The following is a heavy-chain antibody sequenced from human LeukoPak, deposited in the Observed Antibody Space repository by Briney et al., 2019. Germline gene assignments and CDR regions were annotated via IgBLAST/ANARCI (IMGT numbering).Heavy chain of an antibody. V-gene: IGHV3-30*18. CDR1: GFTFSSYA. CDR3: AKVMVTVVTTSKLDS. Sequence: GGSLRLSCAASGFTFSSYAMSWVRQAPGKGLEWVAVMSYDGFVQYYADSVTGRFTISRDNSKNTLYLQMNSLRPDDTAFYYCAKVMVTVVTTSKLDSWGQGTLVTVSS. CDR2: MSYDGFVQ. D-gene: IGHD4-23*01. J-gene: IGHJ4*02.